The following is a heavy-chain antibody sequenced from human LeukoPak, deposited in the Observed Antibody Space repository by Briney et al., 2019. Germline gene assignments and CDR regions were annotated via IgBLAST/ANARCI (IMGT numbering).Heavy chain of an antibody. CDR1: GYSFTGYY. V-gene: IGHV1-2*02. Sequence: ASVKVSCKASGYSFTGYYVHWVRQAPGQGLEWMGWVNPRNGATKYAPNFQGRVTMTRDTSISTAYMELSRLRSDDTAVYYCARSTRSSRSDLDAFDIWGQGTVVTVSS. D-gene: IGHD6-13*01. CDR2: VNPRNGAT. J-gene: IGHJ3*02. CDR3: ARSTRSSRSDLDAFDI.